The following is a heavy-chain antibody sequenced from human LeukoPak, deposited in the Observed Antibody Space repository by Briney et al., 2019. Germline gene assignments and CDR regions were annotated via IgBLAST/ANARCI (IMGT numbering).Heavy chain of an antibody. CDR1: GYSFTSYW. D-gene: IGHD3-3*01. CDR2: IYPGDSDT. J-gene: IGHJ6*03. CDR3: ARVVSQFWSGNNYYYYMDV. V-gene: IGHV5-51*01. Sequence: GESLKISCKGSGYSFTSYWIGWVRQMPGKGLEWMGIIYPGDSDTRYSPSFQGQVTISADKSISTAYLQWSSLRASDTAVYYCARVVSQFWSGNNYYYYMDVWGKGTTVTVSS.